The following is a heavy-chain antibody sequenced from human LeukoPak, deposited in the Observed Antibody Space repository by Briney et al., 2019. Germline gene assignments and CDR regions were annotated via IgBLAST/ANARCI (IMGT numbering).Heavy chain of an antibody. CDR1: GFTFSSYD. CDR2: IRPSGDNT. D-gene: IGHD6-19*01. V-gene: IGHV3-23*01. J-gene: IGHJ5*02. Sequence: GGLRLSCAASGFTFSSYDMTWVRQGPGRGLEWVSSIRPSGDNTYYGDSVKGRFTISRDNSKNTVYLQMNNMRVDDTAVYYCARVAGWHWFDPWGQGTRVTVSS. CDR3: ARVAGWHWFDP.